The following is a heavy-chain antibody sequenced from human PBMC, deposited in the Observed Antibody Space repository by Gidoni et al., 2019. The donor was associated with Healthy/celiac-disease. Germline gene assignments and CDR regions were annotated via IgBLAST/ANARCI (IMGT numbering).Heavy chain of an antibody. D-gene: IGHD4-17*01. V-gene: IGHV2-70*01. CDR2: IDWDDDK. CDR1: GFSLSPSGMC. CDR3: ARTGDDYGDYVAFDI. J-gene: IGHJ3*02. Sequence: QVTLRESGPALVKPTQTLTLTCTFSGFSLSPSGMCVSWIRQPPGKAPEWLALIDWDDDKYYSTSLKTRLTISKDTSKNQVVLTMTNMDPVDTATYYCARTGDDYGDYVAFDIWGQGTMVTVSS.